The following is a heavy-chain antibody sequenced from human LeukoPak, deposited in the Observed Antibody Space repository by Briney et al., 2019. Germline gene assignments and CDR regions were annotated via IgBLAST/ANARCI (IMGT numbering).Heavy chain of an antibody. D-gene: IGHD3-9*01. Sequence: PGGSLRLSCAASGFTFNSYAMIWVRQAPGKGLVWVSRINSDGRSTNYADSVKGRFSISRDNAENTLYLQMNSLRVEDTAVYYCVRGADTGYSSDSWGQGTLVTVSS. CDR1: GFTFNSYA. CDR3: VRGADTGYSSDS. J-gene: IGHJ4*02. CDR2: INSDGRST. V-gene: IGHV3-74*01.